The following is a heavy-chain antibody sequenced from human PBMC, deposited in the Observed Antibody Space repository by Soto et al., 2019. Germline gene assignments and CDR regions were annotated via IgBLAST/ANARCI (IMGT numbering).Heavy chain of an antibody. CDR2: IIPILGIA. Sequence: SVKVSFKASGGTFSSYTISWVRQAPGQGLEWMGRIIPILGIANYAQKFQGRVTITADKSTSTAYMELSSLRSEDTAVYYCARDLSPGVVVTWTHSNWIDPWGQGTLVTVSS. CDR3: ARDLSPGVVVTWTHSNWIDP. V-gene: IGHV1-69*04. D-gene: IGHD2-15*01. J-gene: IGHJ5*02. CDR1: GGTFSSYT.